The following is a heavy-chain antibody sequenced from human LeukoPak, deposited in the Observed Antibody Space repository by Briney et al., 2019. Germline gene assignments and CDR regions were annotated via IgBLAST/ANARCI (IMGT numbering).Heavy chain of an antibody. D-gene: IGHD5-24*01. CDR2: INPSGGST. Sequence: ASVKVSCKASGGTFSSYAISWVRQAPGQGLEWMGIINPSGGSTSYAQKFQGRVTMTRDTSTSTVYMELSSLRSEDTAVYYCARGSLPLWLHNSPYYFDYWGQGTLVTVSS. CDR3: ARGSLPLWLHNSPYYFDY. J-gene: IGHJ4*02. CDR1: GGTFSSYA. V-gene: IGHV1-46*01.